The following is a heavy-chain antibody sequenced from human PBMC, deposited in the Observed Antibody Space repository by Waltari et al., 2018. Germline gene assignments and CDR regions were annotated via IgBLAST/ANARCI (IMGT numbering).Heavy chain of an antibody. CDR3: ARDEMHRTTWYHF. D-gene: IGHD6-13*01. V-gene: IGHV3-7*04. CDR1: GFTFSTWS. CDR2: IEQDGTDK. J-gene: IGHJ4*02. Sequence: EVQLVESGGGLVEQGGSLRLSGAVSGFTFSTWSMAWVRQAPGEWLEWVANIEQDGTDKYYVYSVHGRFSISRDSSKNLLYRHMNSLRADDSAMYYCARDEMHRTTWYHFWGQGTQVTVSS.